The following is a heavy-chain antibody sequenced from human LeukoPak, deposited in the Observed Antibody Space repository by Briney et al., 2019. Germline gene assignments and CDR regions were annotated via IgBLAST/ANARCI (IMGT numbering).Heavy chain of an antibody. Sequence: GGSLRLSCAASGFTFSSYAMAWVRQAPDKGLEWVSAISGSDGSTYYADSVKGRFTISRDDSQNTLYLQMNSLSAEDTAVYYCAKVETSGGANCYALDYWGQGTLVTVSS. J-gene: IGHJ4*02. CDR3: AKVETSGGANCYALDY. V-gene: IGHV3-23*01. D-gene: IGHD2-2*01. CDR1: GFTFSSYA. CDR2: ISGSDGST.